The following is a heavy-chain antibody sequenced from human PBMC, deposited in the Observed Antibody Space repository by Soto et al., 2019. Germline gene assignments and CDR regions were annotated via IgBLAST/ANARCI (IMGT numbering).Heavy chain of an antibody. CDR3: ARGDSTDCSNGVCSFFYNHDMDV. V-gene: IGHV1-2*04. Sequence: ASVKVSCKASGYSFTDYHIHWVRQAPGQGLEWLGRINPKSGGTSTAQKFQGWVTMTTDTSISTASMGLTRLTSDDTDIYYCARGDSTDCSNGVCSFFYNHDMDVWGQGATVTVSS. J-gene: IGHJ6*02. CDR2: INPKSGGT. CDR1: GYSFTDYH. D-gene: IGHD2-8*01.